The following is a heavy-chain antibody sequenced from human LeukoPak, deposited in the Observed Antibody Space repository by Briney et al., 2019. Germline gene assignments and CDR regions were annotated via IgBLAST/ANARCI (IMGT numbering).Heavy chain of an antibody. D-gene: IGHD1-26*01. J-gene: IGHJ4*02. CDR3: ARVSRSGSYFDY. V-gene: IGHV4-59*01. CDR1: GGSISSYY. Sequence: SETLSLTCTVSGGSISSYYWSWIRQPPGKGLEWIGYIYYSGSTNYNPSLKSRVTISVDTSKNHFSLKLSSVTAADTAVYYCARVSRSGSYFDYWGQGTLVTVSS. CDR2: IYYSGST.